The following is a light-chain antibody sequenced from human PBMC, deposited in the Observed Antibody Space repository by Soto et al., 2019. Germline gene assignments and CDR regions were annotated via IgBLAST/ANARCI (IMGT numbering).Light chain of an antibody. J-gene: IGKJ5*01. Sequence: EIVLTQSPATLSVSPGERAPLSCKASQSVSIDVAWYQQTPGQAPRLLIYDASNRATGIPARFSGSGSGTDFTLTINSLEPEDFAVYYCQQRSNWPSITFGQGTRLEIK. CDR1: QSVSID. CDR3: QQRSNWPSIT. CDR2: DAS. V-gene: IGKV3-11*01.